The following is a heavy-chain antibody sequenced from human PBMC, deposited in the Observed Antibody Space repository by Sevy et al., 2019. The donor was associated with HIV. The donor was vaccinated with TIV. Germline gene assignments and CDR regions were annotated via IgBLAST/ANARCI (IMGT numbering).Heavy chain of an antibody. D-gene: IGHD4-17*01. CDR1: GFTLSTHV. V-gene: IGHV3-30*18. Sequence: GGSLRLSCEVSGFTLSTHVMYWVRQAPGKGLEWVAGISYDEGTQYYGDSVKGRFTVSRDNSKNTLFLQMHSLRPEDTAVYYCAKDPRPYGDNVEGFDFWGQGTLVTVSS. J-gene: IGHJ4*02. CDR2: ISYDEGTQ. CDR3: AKDPRPYGDNVEGFDF.